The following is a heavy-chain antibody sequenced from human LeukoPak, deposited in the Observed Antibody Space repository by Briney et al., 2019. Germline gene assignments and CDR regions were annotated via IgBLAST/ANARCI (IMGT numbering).Heavy chain of an antibody. Sequence: GGSLRLSCAASGFTFSSYAMSWVRQAPGKGLEWVSTISGSGGSTYFADSVKGRFTISRDNSRNTLYLQMNSLRAEDTAVYYCATYYYGSGGLFRHFDYWGQGTLVTVSS. CDR2: ISGSGGST. J-gene: IGHJ4*02. CDR1: GFTFSSYA. CDR3: ATYYYGSGGLFRHFDY. D-gene: IGHD3-10*01. V-gene: IGHV3-23*01.